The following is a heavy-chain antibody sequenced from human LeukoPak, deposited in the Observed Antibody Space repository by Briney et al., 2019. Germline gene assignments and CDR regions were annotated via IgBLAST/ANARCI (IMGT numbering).Heavy chain of an antibody. CDR3: GRHLRDGHNDPVDY. CDR2: ISHSGTT. D-gene: IGHD5-24*01. CDR1: GGSISSYS. Sequence: SETLSLTCIVSGGSISSYSWNWIRQSPGKGLEWVGYISHSGTTSYNSSLKSRVTISVDTSKNQLSLKLTSVTAADTAVYYCGRHLRDGHNDPVDYWGQGTLVTVSS. J-gene: IGHJ4*02. V-gene: IGHV4-59*08.